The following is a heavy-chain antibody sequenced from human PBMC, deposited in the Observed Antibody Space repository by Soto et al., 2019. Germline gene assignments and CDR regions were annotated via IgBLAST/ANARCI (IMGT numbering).Heavy chain of an antibody. CDR1: GFTFSSYA. CDR2: ISYDGSNK. D-gene: IGHD7-27*01. V-gene: IGHV3-30-3*01. CDR3: ARDKWGDYYYGMDG. J-gene: IGHJ6*02. Sequence: PGGSLRLSCAASGFTFSSYAMHWVRQAPGKGLEWVAVISYDGSNKYYADSVKGRFTISRDNSKNTLYLQMNSLRAEDTAVYYCARDKWGDYYYGMDGWGQGTTVTVSS.